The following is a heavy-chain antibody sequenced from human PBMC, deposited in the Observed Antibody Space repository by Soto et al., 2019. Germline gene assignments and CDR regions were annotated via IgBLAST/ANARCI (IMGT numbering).Heavy chain of an antibody. Sequence: GGSLRLSCAASGFTFSSYGMHWVRQAPGKGLEWVAVIWYDGSNKYYADSVKGRFTISRDNSKNTLYLQMNSLRAEDTAVYYCANFAAGSKTVSSYWGQGTLVTVSS. CDR2: IWYDGSNK. J-gene: IGHJ4*02. V-gene: IGHV3-30*02. CDR1: GFTFSSYG. CDR3: ANFAAGSKTVSSY. D-gene: IGHD6-13*01.